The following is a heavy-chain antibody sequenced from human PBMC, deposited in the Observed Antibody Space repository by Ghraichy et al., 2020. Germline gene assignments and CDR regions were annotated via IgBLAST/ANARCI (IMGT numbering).Heavy chain of an antibody. CDR3: ARVGYSYGLSFDY. D-gene: IGHD5-18*01. J-gene: IGHJ4*02. Sequence: SETLSLTCTVSGGSVSSGSYYWSWIRQPPGKGLEWIGYIYYSGSTNYNPSLKSRVTISVDTSKNQFSLKLSSVTAADTAVYYCARVGYSYGLSFDYWGQGTLVTVSS. V-gene: IGHV4-61*01. CDR1: GGSVSSGSYY. CDR2: IYYSGST.